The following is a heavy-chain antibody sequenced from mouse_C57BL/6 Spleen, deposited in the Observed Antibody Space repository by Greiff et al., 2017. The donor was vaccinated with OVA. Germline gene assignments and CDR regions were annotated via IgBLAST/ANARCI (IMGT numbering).Heavy chain of an antibody. Sequence: QVQLQQPGAELVMPGASVKLSCKASGYTFTSYWMHWVKQRPGQGLEWIGEIDPSDSYTNYNQKFKGKATLTVDTSSSTAYMQLSSLTSEDSAVYYCARLRGYYGNGFDYWGQGTTLTVSS. CDR2: IDPSDSYT. D-gene: IGHD2-1*01. V-gene: IGHV1-69*01. J-gene: IGHJ2*01. CDR1: GYTFTSYW. CDR3: ARLRGYYGNGFDY.